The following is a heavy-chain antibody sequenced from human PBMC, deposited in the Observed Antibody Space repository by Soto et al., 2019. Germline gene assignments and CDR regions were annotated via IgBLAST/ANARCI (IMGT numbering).Heavy chain of an antibody. J-gene: IGHJ5*02. V-gene: IGHV1-46*01. Sequence: QVQLVQSGAEVKKPGASVKVSCKASGYTFTSYYMHWVRQAPGQGLEWMGIINPSGGSTSYAQKFQGRVTMTRDTSTSTVYMELSSLISEDTAVYYCARDLRAVATGWHWFDPWGQGTLVTVSS. CDR2: INPSGGST. D-gene: IGHD5-12*01. CDR1: GYTFTSYY. CDR3: ARDLRAVATGWHWFDP.